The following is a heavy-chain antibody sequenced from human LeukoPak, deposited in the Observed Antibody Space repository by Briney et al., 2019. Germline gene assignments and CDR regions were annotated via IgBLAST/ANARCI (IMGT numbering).Heavy chain of an antibody. Sequence: GRSLRLSCAASGFTFDDYAMHWVRQAPGKGLEWVSGISWNSGSIGYADSVKGRFTISRDNAKNSLYLQMNSLRAEDMALYYCAKDSSVGALDYWGQGTLVTISS. CDR1: GFTFDDYA. D-gene: IGHD1-26*01. CDR3: AKDSSVGALDY. J-gene: IGHJ4*02. V-gene: IGHV3-9*03. CDR2: ISWNSGSI.